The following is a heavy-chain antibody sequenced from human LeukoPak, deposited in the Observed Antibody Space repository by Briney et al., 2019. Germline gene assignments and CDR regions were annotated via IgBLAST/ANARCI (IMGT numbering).Heavy chain of an antibody. CDR2: ISYDGSNK. D-gene: IGHD4-17*01. CDR1: GFTFSSYG. CDR3: AKTDYGDKIPYFDY. J-gene: IGHJ4*02. V-gene: IGHV3-30*18. Sequence: GSLRLSCAASGFTFSSYGLPWVRQAPGKGLEWVGVISYDGSNKYYADSVKGRFTISRDNSKNTLYLQMNSLRAEDTAVYYCAKTDYGDKIPYFDYWGQGTLVTVSS.